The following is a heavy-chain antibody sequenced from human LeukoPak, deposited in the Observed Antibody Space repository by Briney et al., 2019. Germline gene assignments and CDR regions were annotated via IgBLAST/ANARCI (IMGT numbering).Heavy chain of an antibody. V-gene: IGHV4-61*01. CDR2: IYYSGST. CDR1: GYSISSGYY. D-gene: IGHD5-24*01. Sequence: SETLSLTCTVSGYSISSGYYWSWIRQSPGKGLEWIGYIYYSGSTNYNPSLKSRVTISVDTSKNQFSLKLSSVTAAGTAVYYCARGEMATIEDAFDIWGQGTMVTVSS. J-gene: IGHJ3*02. CDR3: ARGEMATIEDAFDI.